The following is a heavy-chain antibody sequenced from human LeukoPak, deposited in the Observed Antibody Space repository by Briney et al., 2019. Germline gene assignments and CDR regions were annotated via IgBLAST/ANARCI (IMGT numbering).Heavy chain of an antibody. D-gene: IGHD3-10*01. CDR3: ARLGPGMNFFYLDF. CDR1: GFTFSGYD. J-gene: IGHJ4*02. V-gene: IGHV3-21*01. CDR2: ISGSSSYI. Sequence: GGSLRLSCAASGFTFSGYDMNWVRQAPGKGLEWVSSISGSSSYIYYADSMKGRFSISRDNAKNSLYLQMNSLRAEDTALYYCARLGPGMNFFYLDFWGQGTLVTVSS.